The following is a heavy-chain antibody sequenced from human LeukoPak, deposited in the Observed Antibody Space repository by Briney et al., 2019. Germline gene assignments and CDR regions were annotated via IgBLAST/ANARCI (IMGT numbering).Heavy chain of an antibody. Sequence: GGSLRLSCAASGFTFSSYAMSWVRQAPGKGLEWVSAISGNGGSTYYADSVKGRFTISRDNSKNTLYLQMNSLRAEDTAVYYCAKPVYDSSGYHSNWGQGTLVTVSS. V-gene: IGHV3-23*01. J-gene: IGHJ4*02. CDR3: AKPVYDSSGYHSN. D-gene: IGHD3-22*01. CDR2: ISGNGGST. CDR1: GFTFSSYA.